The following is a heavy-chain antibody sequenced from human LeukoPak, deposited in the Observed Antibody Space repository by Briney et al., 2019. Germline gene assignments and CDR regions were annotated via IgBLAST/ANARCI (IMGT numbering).Heavy chain of an antibody. D-gene: IGHD2-2*01. CDR3: AKTQYQLLYWFDP. CDR1: GFTFSSYA. V-gene: IGHV3-23*01. CDR2: ISGSAGST. Sequence: GGSLGLSCAASGFTFSSYAMSWVRQAPGKGLEWVSGISGSAGSTYYADSVKGRFTISRDNSKNTLYLQMNSLRAEDTAVYYCAKTQYQLLYWFDPWGQGTLVTVSS. J-gene: IGHJ5*02.